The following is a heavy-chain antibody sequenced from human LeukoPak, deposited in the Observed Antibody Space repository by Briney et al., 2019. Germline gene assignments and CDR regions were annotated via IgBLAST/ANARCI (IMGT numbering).Heavy chain of an antibody. CDR3: AKDGGGYYPSYYYYMDV. J-gene: IGHJ6*03. Sequence: GGSLRLSCAASGFTFSSYGMHWVRQAPGKGLEWVAFIRYDGSNKYYADSVKGRFTISRDNSKNTLYLQMNSLRGEDTAVYYCAKDGGGYYPSYYYYMDVWGKGTTVTISS. CDR2: IRYDGSNK. D-gene: IGHD3-22*01. CDR1: GFTFSSYG. V-gene: IGHV3-30*02.